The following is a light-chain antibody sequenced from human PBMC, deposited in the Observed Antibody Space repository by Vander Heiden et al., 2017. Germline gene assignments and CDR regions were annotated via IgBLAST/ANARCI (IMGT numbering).Light chain of an antibody. V-gene: IGKV3-20*01. CDR2: GAS. CDR3: QQYYRAPLT. Sequence: PGERATLSCRATQSVSSSYLAWYQQKPGQSPRLLIYGASSRAAGSPDRFSGSGSGTDFALTISRLEPEDFAVYFCQQYYRAPLTFGGGTKVEIK. CDR1: QSVSSSY. J-gene: IGKJ4*01.